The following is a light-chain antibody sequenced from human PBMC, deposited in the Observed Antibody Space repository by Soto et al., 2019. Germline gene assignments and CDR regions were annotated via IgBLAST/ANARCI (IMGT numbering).Light chain of an antibody. CDR2: DVS. CDR1: TSDVGRYNY. Sequence: QSALTQPASVSGSPGQSITISCTGTTSDVGRYNYVSCYQQHPGKAPKLIIYDVSNRPSGVSNRYSGSKSGNTASLTSSGLQAEDEADYYCNSYTSSSTYGFGTGTKVTVL. V-gene: IGLV2-14*01. CDR3: NSYTSSSTYG. J-gene: IGLJ1*01.